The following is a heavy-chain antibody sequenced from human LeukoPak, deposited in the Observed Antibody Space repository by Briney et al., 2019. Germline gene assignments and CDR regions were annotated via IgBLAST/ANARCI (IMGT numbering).Heavy chain of an antibody. CDR1: GYTLTSYG. V-gene: IGHV1-2*02. D-gene: IGHD1-7*01. J-gene: IGHJ4*02. CDR2: INPNSGGT. CDR3: ATAELELIDY. Sequence: ASAKVSCKASGYTLTSYGMNWVRQAPGQGLEWMGWINPNSGGTNYAQKFQGRVTMTRDTSISTAYMELSRLRSDDTAVYYCATAELELIDYWGQGTLVTVSS.